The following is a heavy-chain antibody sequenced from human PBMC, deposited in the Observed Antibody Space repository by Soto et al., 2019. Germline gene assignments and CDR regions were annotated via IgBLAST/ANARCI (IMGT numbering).Heavy chain of an antibody. CDR1: GYSFSTSW. CDR3: ARGKYCTNGACYFYDH. Sequence: PGESLKISCNGSGYSFSTSWNAWVRQMPGKGLEWMGIIYPGDSDTRYTPSFQGQVTISVDKSVSTAYLQWSSLKASDTAMYYCARGKYCTNGACYFYDHWGQGTLVTVSS. CDR2: IYPGDSDT. D-gene: IGHD2-8*01. J-gene: IGHJ4*02. V-gene: IGHV5-51*01.